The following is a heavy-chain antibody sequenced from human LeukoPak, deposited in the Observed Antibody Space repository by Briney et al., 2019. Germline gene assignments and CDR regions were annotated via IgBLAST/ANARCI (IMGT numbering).Heavy chain of an antibody. Sequence: ASVKVSCKXSGYTFTSYYMHWVRQAPGQGLEWMGIINPSGGSTSYAQKFQGRVAMTRDTSTSTVYMELSSLRSEDTAVYYCARPGIAASHFDYWGQGTLVTVSS. V-gene: IGHV1-46*01. J-gene: IGHJ4*02. CDR3: ARPGIAASHFDY. D-gene: IGHD6-13*01. CDR1: GYTFTSYY. CDR2: INPSGGST.